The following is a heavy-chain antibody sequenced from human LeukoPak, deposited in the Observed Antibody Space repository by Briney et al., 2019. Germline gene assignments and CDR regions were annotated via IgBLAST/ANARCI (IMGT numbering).Heavy chain of an antibody. CDR2: ISGSSSTI. J-gene: IGHJ4*02. D-gene: IGHD1-26*01. CDR3: ARGVGATDY. V-gene: IGHV3-48*04. Sequence: GGSLRLSRAASGFTFSTYSMNWVRQAPGKGLEWVSYISGSSSTIYYADSVKGRFTISRDNAKNSLYLQMNSLRAEDTAVYYCARGVGATDYWGQGTLVTVSS. CDR1: GFTFSTYS.